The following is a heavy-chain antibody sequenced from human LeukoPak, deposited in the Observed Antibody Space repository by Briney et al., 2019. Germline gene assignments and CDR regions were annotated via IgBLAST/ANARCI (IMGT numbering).Heavy chain of an antibody. CDR3: ARDRGSYLSDAFDM. D-gene: IGHD1-26*01. Sequence: GGTLRLSCAASGFTFSSYGMSWVRQAPGKGLEWVSSISSSSSYIYYADSVKGRFTISRDNAKNSLYLQMNSLRAEDTAVYYCARDRGSYLSDAFDMWGQGTMVTVSS. CDR2: ISSSSSYI. J-gene: IGHJ3*02. CDR1: GFTFSSYG. V-gene: IGHV3-21*01.